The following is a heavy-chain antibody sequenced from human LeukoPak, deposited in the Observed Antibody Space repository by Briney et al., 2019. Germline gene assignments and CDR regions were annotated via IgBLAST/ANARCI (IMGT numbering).Heavy chain of an antibody. CDR1: GFTFSIFW. CDR2: INSDGSST. Sequence: GGSLRLSCAASGFTFSIFWMHWVRPAPGKGPVWVSRINSDGSSTDYADSVKGRFTISRDNAKNTLYLQMNSLRTEDTAVYYCARRWAVAAVDYWGQGTLVTVSS. D-gene: IGHD6-19*01. J-gene: IGHJ4*02. CDR3: ARRWAVAAVDY. V-gene: IGHV3-74*01.